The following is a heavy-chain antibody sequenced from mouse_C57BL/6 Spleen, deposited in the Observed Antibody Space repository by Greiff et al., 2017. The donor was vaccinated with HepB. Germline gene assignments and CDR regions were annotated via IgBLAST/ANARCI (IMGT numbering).Heavy chain of an antibody. V-gene: IGHV3-6*01. D-gene: IGHD2-10*02. J-gene: IGHJ3*01. CDR2: ISYDGSN. Sequence: ESGPGLVKPSQSLSLTCSVTGYSITSGYYWNWIRQFPGNKLEWMGYISYDGSNNYNPSLKNRISITRDTSKNQFFLKLNSVTTEDTATYYCAYGNPFAYWGQGTLVTVSA. CDR3: AYGNPFAY. CDR1: GYSITSGYY.